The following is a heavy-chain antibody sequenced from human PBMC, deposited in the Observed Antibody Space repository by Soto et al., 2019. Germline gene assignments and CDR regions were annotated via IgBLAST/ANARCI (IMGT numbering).Heavy chain of an antibody. V-gene: IGHV1-69*04. Sequence: ASVKVSCKASGGTFSSYTISWVRQAPGQGLEWMGRIIPILGIANYAQKFQGRVTITADKSTSTAYMELSSLRSEDTAVYYCAREEMAAAHNWFDPWGQGTLVTVSS. CDR2: IIPILGIA. D-gene: IGHD6-13*01. CDR1: GGTFSSYT. CDR3: AREEMAAAHNWFDP. J-gene: IGHJ5*02.